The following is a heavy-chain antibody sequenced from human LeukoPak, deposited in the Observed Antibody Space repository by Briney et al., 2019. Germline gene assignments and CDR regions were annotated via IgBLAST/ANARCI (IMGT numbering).Heavy chain of an antibody. D-gene: IGHD3-22*01. Sequence: KSGGSLRLSCAASGFTFSNAWMSWVRQAPGKGLEWVGRIKSKTDGGTTDYAAPVKGRFTISRDDSKNTLYQQMNSLKTEDTAVYYCTTERITMIVVDHDAFDIWGQGTMVTVSS. CDR1: GFTFSNAW. CDR3: TTERITMIVVDHDAFDI. V-gene: IGHV3-15*01. CDR2: IKSKTDGGTT. J-gene: IGHJ3*02.